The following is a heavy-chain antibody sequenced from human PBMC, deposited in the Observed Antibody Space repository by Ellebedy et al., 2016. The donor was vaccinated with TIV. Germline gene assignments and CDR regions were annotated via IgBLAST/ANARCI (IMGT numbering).Heavy chain of an antibody. D-gene: IGHD2-15*01. Sequence: GESLKISCAASGFTFSNYWMHWVRQAPGKGLEWVSSIRSTGSDQYYAESARGRFTISRDNAQNSLFLQMNSLRAEDTAVYYCARGWSTPDSWGQGTLVIVSS. V-gene: IGHV3-21*01. J-gene: IGHJ4*02. CDR3: ARGWSTPDS. CDR1: GFTFSNYW. CDR2: IRSTGSDQ.